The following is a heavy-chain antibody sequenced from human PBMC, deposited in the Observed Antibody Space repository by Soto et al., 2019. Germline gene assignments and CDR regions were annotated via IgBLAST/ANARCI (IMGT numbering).Heavy chain of an antibody. D-gene: IGHD3-10*01. Sequence: EVQLVESGGGLVKPGGSLRLSCAASGFTFRSYSMNWVRQAPGKGLEWVSSISSSGSYIYYADSVKGRFTISRDNAKNSPYPEMNSLSAEELAVSYCARPAIYYGSGSYLWGQGTLVTVSS. CDR3: ARPAIYYGSGSYL. V-gene: IGHV3-21*01. CDR2: ISSSGSYI. J-gene: IGHJ5*02. CDR1: GFTFRSYS.